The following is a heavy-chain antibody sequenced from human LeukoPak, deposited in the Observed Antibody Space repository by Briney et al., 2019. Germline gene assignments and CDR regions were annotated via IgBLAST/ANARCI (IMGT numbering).Heavy chain of an antibody. CDR3: ARDRPMIVVADAFDI. J-gene: IGHJ3*02. CDR1: GFTLNNDA. D-gene: IGHD3-22*01. Sequence: GGSLRLSCAASGFTLNNDAMSWVRQAPGKGLEWVSAINGDTTHYAGSVKGRFTISRDNSKNTLYVQMNSLRAEDTAVYYCARDRPMIVVADAFDIWGQGTMVTVSS. V-gene: IGHV3-23*01. CDR2: INGDTT.